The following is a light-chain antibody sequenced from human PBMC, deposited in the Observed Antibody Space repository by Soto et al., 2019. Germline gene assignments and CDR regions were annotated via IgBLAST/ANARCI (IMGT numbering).Light chain of an antibody. J-gene: IGLJ2*01. CDR1: SNDVGGYNY. CDR2: EVS. Sequence: QSALTQPASASGSPGQSITISCTGTSNDVGGYNYVSWYQQHPGKAPKLMIYEVSNRPSGVSNRFSGSKSGNTSSLAISGLQADDEDDYYCCSYTSSSFVFGGGTQLTVL. CDR3: CSYTSSSFV. V-gene: IGLV2-14*01.